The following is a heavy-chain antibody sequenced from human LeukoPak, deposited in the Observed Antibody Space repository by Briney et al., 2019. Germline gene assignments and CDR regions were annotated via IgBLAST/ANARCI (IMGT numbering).Heavy chain of an antibody. J-gene: IGHJ4*02. CDR2: IRSKANSYAT. CDR1: GFTFSGSA. CDR3: TTITTFCY. V-gene: IGHV3-73*01. Sequence: GGSLKLSCAASGFTFSGSAMHWVRQASGKGLEWVGRIRSKANSYATAYAASVKGRFTISRDDSKNTAYLQMNSLKTEDTAVYYCTTITTFCYWGQGTLVTVSS. D-gene: IGHD2/OR15-2a*01.